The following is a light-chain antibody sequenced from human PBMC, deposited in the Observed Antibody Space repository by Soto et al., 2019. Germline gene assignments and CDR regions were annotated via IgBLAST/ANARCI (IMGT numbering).Light chain of an antibody. V-gene: IGKV3-20*01. CDR3: QQYGGWT. CDR2: GAS. J-gene: IGKJ1*01. Sequence: EIVLPQSPGTLSLSPGERATLSCRASQSISSNYLAWYQQKPGQAPRLLIYGASSRATGIQDRFSGSGSGTAFTLTIARLEPEDSAIYYCQQYGGWTVGRGTKVEIK. CDR1: QSISSNY.